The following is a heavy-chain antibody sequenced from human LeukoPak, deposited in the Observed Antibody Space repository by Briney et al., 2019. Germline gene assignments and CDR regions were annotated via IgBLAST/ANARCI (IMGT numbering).Heavy chain of an antibody. CDR1: GGTFISYA. J-gene: IGHJ6*04. D-gene: IGHD3-10*01. Sequence: ASVKVSCKASGGTFISYAISWVRQAPGQGLEWMRRIIPILGIANYAQKFQGRVTITADKSTSTAYMELSSLRSEDTAVYSCARGLLWFGDVWGKGTTVTVSS. V-gene: IGHV1-69*04. CDR3: ARGLLWFGDV. CDR2: IIPILGIA.